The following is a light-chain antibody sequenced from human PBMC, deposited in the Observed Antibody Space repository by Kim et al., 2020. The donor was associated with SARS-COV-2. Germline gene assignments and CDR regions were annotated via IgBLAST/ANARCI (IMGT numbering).Light chain of an antibody. CDR2: DNN. Sequence: PAQKVTISCSGSSSNIGNNYVSWYQQLPGTAPKLLIYDNNKRPSGIPDRFSGSKSGTSATLGITGLQTGDEADYYCGTWDSSLSAVFGGGTKLTVL. CDR1: SSNIGNNY. CDR3: GTWDSSLSAV. J-gene: IGLJ3*02. V-gene: IGLV1-51*01.